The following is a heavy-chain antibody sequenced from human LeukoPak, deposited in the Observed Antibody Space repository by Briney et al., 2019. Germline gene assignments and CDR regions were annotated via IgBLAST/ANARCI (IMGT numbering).Heavy chain of an antibody. CDR3: AREGGTIYYYYGMDV. CDR2: ISSSSTYI. Sequence: GGSLRLSCAASGFSFSSNTMNWVRQAPGKGLEWVSSISSSSTYIYYADSLKGRFTISRDNAKNSLYLQMNSLRAEDTAVYYCAREGGTIYYYYGMDVWGQGTTVTVSS. D-gene: IGHD3-16*01. CDR1: GFSFSSNT. J-gene: IGHJ6*02. V-gene: IGHV3-21*01.